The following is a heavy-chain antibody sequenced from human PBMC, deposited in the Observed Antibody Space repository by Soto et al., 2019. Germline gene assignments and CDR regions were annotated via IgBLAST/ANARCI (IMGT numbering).Heavy chain of an antibody. J-gene: IGHJ4*02. D-gene: IGHD4-17*01. CDR3: ARDDYGGNEFDY. V-gene: IGHV1-69*13. CDR1: GGTFSSYA. Sequence: ASVKVSCKASGGTFSSYAIIWVRQAPGQGLEWMGGIIPIFGTANYAQKFQGRVTITADESTSTAYMELSSLRSEDTAVYYCARDDYGGNEFDYWGQGTLVTVSS. CDR2: IIPIFGTA.